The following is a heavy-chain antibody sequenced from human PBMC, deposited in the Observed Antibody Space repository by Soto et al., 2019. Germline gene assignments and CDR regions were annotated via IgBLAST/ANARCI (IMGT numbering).Heavy chain of an antibody. V-gene: IGHV1-69*13. CDR2: IIPIFGTA. CDR1: GGTFSGYA. J-gene: IGHJ5*02. Sequence: ASVKVSCKASGGTFSGYAISWVRQAPGQGLEWMGGIIPIFGTANYAQKFQGRVTITADESTSTAYMELSSLRSEDTAVYYCARDPGTENWFDPWGQGTLVTVSS. CDR3: ARDPGTENWFDP. D-gene: IGHD2-21*02.